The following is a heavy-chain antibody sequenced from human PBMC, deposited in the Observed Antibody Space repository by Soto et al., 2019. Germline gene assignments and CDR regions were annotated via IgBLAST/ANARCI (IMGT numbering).Heavy chain of an antibody. Sequence: SGGSLRLSCEASLFTFSRYWMTWVRLAPGKGLEWVGRIKTSAGGGATDYAAPVQGRFTISRDDSKNALYLHMNSLRTEDTAIYYCTTGSGEGIWGQGTTVTVSS. J-gene: IGHJ6*02. CDR1: LFTFSRYW. V-gene: IGHV3-15*01. D-gene: IGHD1-26*01. CDR2: IKTSAGGGAT. CDR3: TTGSGEGI.